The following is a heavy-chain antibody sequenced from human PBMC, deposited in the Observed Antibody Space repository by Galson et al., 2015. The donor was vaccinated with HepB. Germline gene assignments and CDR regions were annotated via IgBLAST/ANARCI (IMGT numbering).Heavy chain of an antibody. D-gene: IGHD5-18*01. CDR3: AKGYGLFDS. Sequence: SLRLSCAASGFTFTTYGMHWVRQAPDKGLEWVAVLWHDGINKYYADSVKGRFTVSRDNSNNMLYLQMNSLRAEDAGLYFCAKGYGLFDSWGQGILVTVSS. J-gene: IGHJ5*01. CDR1: GFTFTTYG. V-gene: IGHV3-33*03. CDR2: LWHDGINK.